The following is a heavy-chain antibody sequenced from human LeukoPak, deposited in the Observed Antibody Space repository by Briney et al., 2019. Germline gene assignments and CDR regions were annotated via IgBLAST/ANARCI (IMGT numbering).Heavy chain of an antibody. CDR1: GYTFTGYY. D-gene: IGHD5-24*01. CDR3: ARDPAGRRDAEDY. V-gene: IGHV1-2*06. Sequence: GASVKVSCKASGYTFTGYYMHWGRQAPGQGLEWTGRINPNSGGTNYVQKFQGRVTITRDTSISTAYMELSRLRSHDTAVYYCARDPAGRRDAEDYWGQGSLVTVSS. CDR2: INPNSGGT. J-gene: IGHJ4*02.